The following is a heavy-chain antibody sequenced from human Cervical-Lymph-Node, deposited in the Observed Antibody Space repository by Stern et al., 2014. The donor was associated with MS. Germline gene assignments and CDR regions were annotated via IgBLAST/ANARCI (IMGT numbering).Heavy chain of an antibody. CDR3: ARGGRGVGLEY. CDR2: VSYDGTQR. D-gene: IGHD3-10*01. J-gene: IGHJ4*02. CDR1: GFSFSTYA. V-gene: IGHV3-30-3*01. Sequence: QLVESGGGVVQPGRSLSLSCVASGFSFSTYAMHWVRQAPGKGLEWVAFVSYDGTQRNSTDSVKARFTISRDNSKNTLYLHMHSLRDEDTAVYFCARGGRGVGLEYWGQGALVTVSS.